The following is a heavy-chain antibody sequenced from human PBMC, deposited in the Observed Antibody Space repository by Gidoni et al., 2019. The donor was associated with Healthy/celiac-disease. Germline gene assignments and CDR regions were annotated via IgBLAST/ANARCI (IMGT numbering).Heavy chain of an antibody. D-gene: IGHD2-2*01. CDR1: GFTFSSYS. J-gene: IGHJ6*02. V-gene: IGHV3-21*01. Sequence: EVQLVESGGGLVKPGGSLRLSCAASGFTFSSYSMNWVRQAPGKGLEWVSYISSSSSYIYYADSVKGRFTIYRDNAKNSLYLQMNSLRAEDTAVYYCARDRKDCSSTSCSTDYYYYYGMDVWGQGTTVTVSS. CDR2: ISSSSSYI. CDR3: ARDRKDCSSTSCSTDYYYYYGMDV.